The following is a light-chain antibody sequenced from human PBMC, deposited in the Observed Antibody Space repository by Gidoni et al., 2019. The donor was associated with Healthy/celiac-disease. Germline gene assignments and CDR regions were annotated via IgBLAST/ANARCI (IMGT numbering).Light chain of an antibody. CDR3: QQYNNWPLYT. Sequence: EIVMTQSPATLSVSPGERATLSSRASQSVSSNLAWYQQKPGQAPRLLIYGASTRATGIPAMFSGSGSGTEFTLTISSLQSEDFAVYYCQQYNNWPLYTFGQGTKLEIK. V-gene: IGKV3-15*01. J-gene: IGKJ2*01. CDR2: GAS. CDR1: QSVSSN.